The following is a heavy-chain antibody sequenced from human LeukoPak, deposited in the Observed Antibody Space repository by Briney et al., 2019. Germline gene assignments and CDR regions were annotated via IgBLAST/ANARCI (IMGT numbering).Heavy chain of an antibody. CDR3: ANLHGVLGFYGMDV. J-gene: IGHJ6*02. CDR2: ISYDGSNK. CDR1: GFTFSSDG. D-gene: IGHD2-8*01. Sequence: GRSLRLSCAASGFTFSSDGMRWVRQAPGKGLEWVAVISYDGSNKYYAYSVKGRFTISRDNSKNTLYLQMKRMRGEDTAVYYCANLHGVLGFYGMDVWGQGTTVTVSS. V-gene: IGHV3-30*18.